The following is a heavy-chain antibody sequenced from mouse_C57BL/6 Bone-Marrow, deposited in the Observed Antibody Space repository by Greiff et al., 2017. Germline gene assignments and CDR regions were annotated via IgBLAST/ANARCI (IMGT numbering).Heavy chain of an antibody. V-gene: IGHV1-72*01. J-gene: IGHJ2*01. CDR2: IDPNSGGT. CDR3: AGGYFDY. Sequence: CKASGYTFTSYWMHWVKQRPGRGLEWIGRIDPNSGGTKYNEKFKSKATLTVDKPSSTAYMQLTSLSSEDSAVYYCAGGYFDYWGQGTTLTVSS. D-gene: IGHD1-1*02. CDR1: GYTFTSYW.